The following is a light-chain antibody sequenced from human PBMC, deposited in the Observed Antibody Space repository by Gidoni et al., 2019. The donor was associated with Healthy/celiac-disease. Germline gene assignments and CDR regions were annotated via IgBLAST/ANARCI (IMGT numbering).Light chain of an antibody. CDR1: QSVSSY. V-gene: IGKV3-11*01. J-gene: IGKJ2*04. Sequence: EFVFTPSSATLSLSPGESATLSCRASQSVSSYLAWYQQKPGQAPRILIYDASNRDTVIPARFSGSGSGTDVTLSISSLEPEDFAGYYGQQRRNWTAMCSCGQGTKLEIK. CDR3: QQRRNWTAMCS. CDR2: DAS.